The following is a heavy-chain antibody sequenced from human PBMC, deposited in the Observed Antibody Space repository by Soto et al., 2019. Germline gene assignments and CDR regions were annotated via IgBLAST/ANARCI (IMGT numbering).Heavy chain of an antibody. CDR1: GGSISSGGYY. D-gene: IGHD1-26*01. Sequence: QVQLQESGPGLVKPSQTLSLTCTVSGGSISSGGYYWSWIRQHPGKGLEWIVYIYSSGSTYYNPSLTSRVTISVDTSKNQFSLKLSSVTGADTAVYYCARVRGGGPFDDWGQGTLVTVSS. V-gene: IGHV4-31*03. CDR2: IYSSGST. CDR3: ARVRGGGPFDD. J-gene: IGHJ4*02.